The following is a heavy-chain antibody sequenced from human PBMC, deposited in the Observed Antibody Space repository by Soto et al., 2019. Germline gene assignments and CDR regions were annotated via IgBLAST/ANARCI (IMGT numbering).Heavy chain of an antibody. J-gene: IGHJ3*02. D-gene: IGHD3-22*01. CDR3: ARDDSSGYYDDAFDI. CDR1: GFTFSSYW. CDR2: IKQDGSEK. V-gene: IGHV3-7*01. Sequence: GGSLRLSCAASGFTFSSYWMSWVRQAPGKGLEWVANIKQDGSEKYYVDSVKGRFTISRDNAKNSLYLQMNSLRAEDTAVYYCARDDSSGYYDDAFDIWGQGTMVTVS.